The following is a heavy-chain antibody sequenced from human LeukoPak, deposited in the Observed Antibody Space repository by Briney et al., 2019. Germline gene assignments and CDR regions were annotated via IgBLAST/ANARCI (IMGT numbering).Heavy chain of an antibody. D-gene: IGHD6-6*01. CDR1: GGTFSSYA. J-gene: IGHJ5*02. CDR3: ARTWSLIAARRWVNWFDP. Sequence: SVKVSCKASGGTFSSYAISWVRQAPGQGLDWMGGIIPIFGTANYAQKFQGRVTITTDESTSTAYMELSRLRSDDTAVYYCARTWSLIAARRWVNWFDPWGQGTLVTVSS. CDR2: IIPIFGTA. V-gene: IGHV1-69*05.